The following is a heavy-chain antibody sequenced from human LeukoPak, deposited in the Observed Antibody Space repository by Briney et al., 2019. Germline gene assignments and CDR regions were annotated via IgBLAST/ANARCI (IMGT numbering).Heavy chain of an antibody. J-gene: IGHJ4*02. CDR3: AKIPPGYCSAGSCYLDY. CDR1: GLTFGDYA. Sequence: GGSLRLSCAASGLTFGDYAMGWVRQAPGKGLEWVSTISSSGRDTYYADSVKGRFTISRDNSKNTLYLQMNSLRAEDTAVFYCAKIPPGYCSAGSCYLDYWGQGTLVTVSS. CDR2: ISSSGRDT. V-gene: IGHV3-23*01. D-gene: IGHD2-15*01.